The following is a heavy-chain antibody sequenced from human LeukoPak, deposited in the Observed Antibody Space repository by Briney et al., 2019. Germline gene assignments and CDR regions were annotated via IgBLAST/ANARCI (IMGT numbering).Heavy chain of an antibody. CDR3: ARAGRYYGSGSYKSAGNWFDP. Sequence: ASVKVSCKASGYTFTSYAMNWVRQAPGQGLEWMGWINTNTGNPTYAQGFTGRFVFSLDTSVSTAYLQISSLKAEDTAVYYCARAGRYYGSGSYKSAGNWFDPWGQGTLVTVSS. D-gene: IGHD3-10*01. CDR2: INTNTGNP. CDR1: GYTFTSYA. J-gene: IGHJ5*02. V-gene: IGHV7-4-1*02.